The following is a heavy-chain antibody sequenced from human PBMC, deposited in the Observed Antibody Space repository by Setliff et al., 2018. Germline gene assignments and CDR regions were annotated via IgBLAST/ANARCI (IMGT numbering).Heavy chain of an antibody. CDR3: AKEGDTGPPNWYSYDY. Sequence: GGSLRLSCAASGFLYSNNAFHWVRQTPGKGLEWVAVISSDGSTTYYGDSVKGRFSISRDSSKNTVYLQMNSLRAEDTAVYYCAKEGDTGPPNWYSYDYWGQGTLVTVSS. CDR1: GFLYSNNA. D-gene: IGHD2-21*02. CDR2: ISSDGSTT. J-gene: IGHJ4*02. V-gene: IGHV3-30*04.